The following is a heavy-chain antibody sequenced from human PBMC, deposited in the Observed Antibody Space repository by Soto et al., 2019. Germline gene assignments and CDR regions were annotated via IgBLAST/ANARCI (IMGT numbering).Heavy chain of an antibody. D-gene: IGHD2-21*02. CDR1: GFSFSTYS. V-gene: IGHV3-21*01. CDR3: AREETAWPLAYGLDV. CDR2: IGRRSDI. Sequence: GGSLRLSCGASGFSFSTYSMHWVRQAPGKGLEWVSSIGRRSDIYYADSVKGRFTISRDNAKNSVSLQMNSLRDEDTAVYYCAREETAWPLAYGLDVWGQGTTVT. J-gene: IGHJ6*02.